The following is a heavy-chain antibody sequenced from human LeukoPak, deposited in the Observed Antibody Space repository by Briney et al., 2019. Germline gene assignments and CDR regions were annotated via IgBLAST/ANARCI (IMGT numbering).Heavy chain of an antibody. J-gene: IGHJ3*01. Sequence: SETLSLTCTVSGGSISSCYWSWIRQPPGKGLEWIGYIYYSGSTDYNSSLKSRVTMSIDTSKNQFYLKLSSATAADTAVYYCARNQVLPFDVFNLWGQGTMVTVSS. CDR2: IYYSGST. CDR1: GGSISSCY. V-gene: IGHV4-59*08. D-gene: IGHD1-14*01. CDR3: ARNQVLPFDVFNL.